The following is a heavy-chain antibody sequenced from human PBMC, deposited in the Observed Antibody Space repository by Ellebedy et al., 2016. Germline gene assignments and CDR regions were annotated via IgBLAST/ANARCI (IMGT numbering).Heavy chain of an antibody. Sequence: SETLSLTXAVYGGSFSGYYWSWIRQPPGKGLEWIGEINHCGSTNYNPSLKSRVTISVDTSKNQFSLKLSSVTAADTAVYYCARVNREMATIRLDYWGQGTLVTVSS. CDR3: ARVNREMATIRLDY. J-gene: IGHJ4*02. D-gene: IGHD5-24*01. V-gene: IGHV4-34*01. CDR2: INHCGST. CDR1: GGSFSGYY.